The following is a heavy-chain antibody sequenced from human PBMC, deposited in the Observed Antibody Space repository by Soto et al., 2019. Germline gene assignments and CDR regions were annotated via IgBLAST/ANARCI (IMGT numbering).Heavy chain of an antibody. Sequence: EVQLLESGGGLVQPGGSLRLSCAASGFTFSSDAMSWVRQAPGKGLEWVSAISGSGGSTYNADSVKGRFTLSRDNSRISLYLEINSLRAEDTAVYYCAKCGAVEIDHWGQGTLVTVS. V-gene: IGHV3-23*01. CDR2: ISGSGGST. J-gene: IGHJ4*02. CDR3: AKCGAVEIDH. CDR1: GFTFSSDA. D-gene: IGHD3-3*01.